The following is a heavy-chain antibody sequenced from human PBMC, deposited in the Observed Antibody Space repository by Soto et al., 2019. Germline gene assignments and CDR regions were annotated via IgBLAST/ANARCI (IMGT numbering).Heavy chain of an antibody. CDR3: ARVYDFWSGYQTDYMDV. CDR1: GGSISSYY. D-gene: IGHD3-3*01. CDR2: IYYSGST. J-gene: IGHJ6*03. V-gene: IGHV4-59*08. Sequence: PSETLSLTCTVSGGSISSYYWSWIRQPLGKGLEWIGYIYYSGSTNYNPSLKSRVTISVDTSKNQFSLKLSSVTAADTAVYYCARVYDFWSGYQTDYMDVWGKGTTVTVSS.